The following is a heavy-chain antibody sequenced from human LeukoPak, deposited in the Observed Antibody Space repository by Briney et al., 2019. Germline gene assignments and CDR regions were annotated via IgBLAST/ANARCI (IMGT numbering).Heavy chain of an antibody. CDR1: GFTFSSYE. CDR2: ISSSSSYI. D-gene: IGHD6-19*01. J-gene: IGHJ3*02. CDR3: ARVEAVADSDAFDI. V-gene: IGHV3-21*01. Sequence: GGSLRLSCAASGFTFSSYEMNWVRQAPGKGVEWVSSISSSSSYIYYADSVKGRFTISRDNAKNSLYLQMNSLRAEDTAVYYCARVEAVADSDAFDIWGQGTMVTVSS.